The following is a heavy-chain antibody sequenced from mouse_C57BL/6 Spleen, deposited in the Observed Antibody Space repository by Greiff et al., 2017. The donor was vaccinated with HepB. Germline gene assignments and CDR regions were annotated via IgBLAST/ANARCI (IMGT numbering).Heavy chain of an antibody. D-gene: IGHD1-1*01. J-gene: IGHJ1*03. V-gene: IGHV3-1*01. CDR1: GYSITSGYD. CDR3: ARDQGYYYGDWYFDV. Sequence: DVQLQESGPGMVKPSQSLSLTCTVTGYSITSGYDWHWIRHFPGNKLEWMGYISYSGSTNYNPSLKSRISITHDTSKNHFFLKLNSVTTEDTATYYCARDQGYYYGDWYFDVWGTGTTVTVSS. CDR2: ISYSGST.